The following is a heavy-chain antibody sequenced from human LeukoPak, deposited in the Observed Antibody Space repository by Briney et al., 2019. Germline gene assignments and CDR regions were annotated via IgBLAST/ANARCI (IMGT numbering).Heavy chain of an antibody. CDR1: GYTFTSYG. D-gene: IGHD3-3*01. CDR2: ISAYNGNT. V-gene: IGHV1-18*01. J-gene: IGHJ4*02. Sequence: APVKVSCKASGYTFTSYGISWVRQALGQGLEWMGWISAYNGNTNYAQKLQGRVTMTTDTSTSTAYMELRSLRSDDTAVYYCARAYDFWSGYSPRFDYWGQGTLVTVSS. CDR3: ARAYDFWSGYSPRFDY.